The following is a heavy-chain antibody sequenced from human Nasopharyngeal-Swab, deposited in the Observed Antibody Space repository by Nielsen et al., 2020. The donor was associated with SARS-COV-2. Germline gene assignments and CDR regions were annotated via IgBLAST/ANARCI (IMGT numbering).Heavy chain of an antibody. CDR3: ARGPGTAMATGDY. CDR2: ISSSSSYI. V-gene: IGHV3-21*01. CDR1: GFTFSSYS. D-gene: IGHD5-18*01. J-gene: IGHJ4*02. Sequence: GESLKNSCAASGFTFSSYSMNWVRQAPGKGLEWVSSISSSSSYIYYADSVKGRFTISRDNAKNSLYLQMNSLRAEDTAVYYCARGPGTAMATGDYWGQGTLVTVSS.